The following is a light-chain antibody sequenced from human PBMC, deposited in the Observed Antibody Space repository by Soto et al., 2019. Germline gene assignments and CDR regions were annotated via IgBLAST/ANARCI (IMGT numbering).Light chain of an antibody. CDR2: AAS. CDR1: QSISSY. V-gene: IGKV1-39*01. CDR3: QQIYSTPRT. J-gene: IGKJ2*01. Sequence: DIQMTQSPSSLSASVGDRVTITCRASQSISSYLNWYQQKPGKAPKLLIYAASSLQSGVPSRFSGSGSGTDFTLTISSLQPEDFATYLCQQIYSTPRTFGQGTKLEIE.